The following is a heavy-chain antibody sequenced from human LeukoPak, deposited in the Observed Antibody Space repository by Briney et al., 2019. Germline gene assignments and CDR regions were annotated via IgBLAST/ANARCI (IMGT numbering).Heavy chain of an antibody. CDR3: ARVASGYNYGPPDY. V-gene: IGHV4-39*07. J-gene: IGHJ4*02. Sequence: SETLSLTCTVSGGSISSSSYYWGWLRQPTGKGLEWIGSIYYSGSYYYNPTIKSRVTIAIETSKYQFSLNLSSVTAADTAVYYCARVASGYNYGPPDYWGQGTLVTVSS. CDR1: GGSISSSSYY. D-gene: IGHD5-18*01. CDR2: IYYSGSY.